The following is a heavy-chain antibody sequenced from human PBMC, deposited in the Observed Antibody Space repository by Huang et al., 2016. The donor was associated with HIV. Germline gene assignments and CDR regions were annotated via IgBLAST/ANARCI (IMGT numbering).Heavy chain of an antibody. J-gene: IGHJ3*02. CDR2: IYYSGST. D-gene: IGHD5-18*01. CDR3: ARDGYLSAFDI. V-gene: IGHV4-59*11. Sequence: QVQLQESGPGLVKPSETLSLTCTVSGGYINSHYWCWIRQPPGKGLEWIGSIYYSGSTNYKASLKSRVTISIHTSKRQFSLKLTSVTAADTAVYYCARDGYLSAFDIWGQGTMVTVSS. CDR1: GGYINSHY.